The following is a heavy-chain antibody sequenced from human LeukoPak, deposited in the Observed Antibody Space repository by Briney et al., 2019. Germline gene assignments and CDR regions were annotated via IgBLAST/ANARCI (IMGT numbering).Heavy chain of an antibody. CDR3: ARKIGGGEMNSGYDQAEYYFDY. CDR1: GGSFSGYY. V-gene: IGHV4-34*01. D-gene: IGHD5-12*01. Sequence: SETLSLTCAVYGGSFSGYYWSWIRQPPGKGLEWIGEINHSGITNYNPSLKSRVTISVDTSKNQFSLKLSSVTAADTAVYYCARKIGGGEMNSGYDQAEYYFDYWGQGTLVTVSS. CDR2: INHSGIT. J-gene: IGHJ4*02.